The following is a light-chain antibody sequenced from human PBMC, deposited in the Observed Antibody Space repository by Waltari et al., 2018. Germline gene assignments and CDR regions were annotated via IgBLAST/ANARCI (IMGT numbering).Light chain of an antibody. V-gene: IGLV2-14*03. CDR1: RCYFGFYHY. J-gene: IGLJ2*01. CDR2: GVY. CDR3: CSYASISTVV. Sequence: QSALTPPPSVSGSSGQSLPIPRTTSRCYFGFYHYVPWYQQYPGNAPKVLIYGVYKRPSGVSDRFSGSKLGNTASLTISGLQAEDEAAYFCCSYASISTVVFGGGTKVTVL.